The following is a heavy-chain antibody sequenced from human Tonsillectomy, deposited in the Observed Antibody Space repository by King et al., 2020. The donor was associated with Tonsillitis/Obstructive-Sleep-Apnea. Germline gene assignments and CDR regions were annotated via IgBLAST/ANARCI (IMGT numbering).Heavy chain of an antibody. CDR2: IKSKTDGGTT. CDR3: TTVAHYYGSGSKYYYYYSGMDV. V-gene: IGHV3-15*07. Sequence: VQLVESGGGLVKPGGSLRLSCAASGFTFSNAWMNWVRQAPGKGLEWVGRIKSKTDGGTTDYAAPVKGRFTISRDDSKNTLYLQMNSLKTEDTAVYYCTTVAHYYGSGSKYYYYYSGMDVWGQGATVTVSS. CDR1: GFTFSNAW. J-gene: IGHJ6*02. D-gene: IGHD3-10*01.